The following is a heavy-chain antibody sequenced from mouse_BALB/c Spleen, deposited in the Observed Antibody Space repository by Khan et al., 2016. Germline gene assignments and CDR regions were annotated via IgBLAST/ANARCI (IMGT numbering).Heavy chain of an antibody. J-gene: IGHJ2*01. CDR1: GYTFTDYV. D-gene: IGHD2-4*01. V-gene: IGHV1-77*01. Sequence: QVQLQQSGPELVKPGASVKMSCKASGYTFTDYVISWVKQRTGQGLEWIGEIYPGSGSTYYNEKFKGKATLTADNSYNTAYMQLSSLTSEDSAVYFCARGRARITTPFGYWGQGTTLTVS. CDR2: IYPGSGST. CDR3: ARGRARITTPFGY.